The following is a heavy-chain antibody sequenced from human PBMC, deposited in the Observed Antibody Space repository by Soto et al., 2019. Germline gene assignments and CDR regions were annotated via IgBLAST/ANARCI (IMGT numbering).Heavy chain of an antibody. D-gene: IGHD3-10*01. Sequence: GESLKISCKGSGYSFTSYWISWVRQVPGKGLEWMGRIDPSDSYTNYSPSFQGHVTISADKSISTAYLQWSSLKASDTAMYYCARPGRGGMIGYYYGMDVWGQGTTVTVSS. V-gene: IGHV5-10-1*01. J-gene: IGHJ6*02. CDR1: GYSFTSYW. CDR3: ARPGRGGMIGYYYGMDV. CDR2: IDPSDSYT.